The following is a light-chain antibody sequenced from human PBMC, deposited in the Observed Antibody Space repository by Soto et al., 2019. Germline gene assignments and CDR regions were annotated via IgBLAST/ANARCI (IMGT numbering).Light chain of an antibody. CDR2: EVG. CDR1: SSDVGGYNY. V-gene: IGLV2-14*01. CDR3: YSYTSSSTVV. J-gene: IGLJ2*01. Sequence: QSVLTQPASVSGSPGQSITISCTGTSSDVGGYNYVSWYQQYPGKAPKLMIYEVGNRPSGVSDRFSGSKSGNTASLTISGLQAEDEGDYYCYSYTSSSTVVFGGGTKLTVL.